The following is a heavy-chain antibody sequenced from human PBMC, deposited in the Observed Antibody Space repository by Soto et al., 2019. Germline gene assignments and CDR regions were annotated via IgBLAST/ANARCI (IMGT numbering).Heavy chain of an antibody. D-gene: IGHD2-15*01. CDR1: GGSISTTSFY. Sequence: TSETLSLTCTVSGGSISTTSFYWAWIRQPPGKGLEWIGSINYSGTTYYTSSLRSRVTISVDTSKNQFSLKMSSVTAADTSVYYCARGEVVALGYWGQGTLVTVSS. CDR2: INYSGTT. CDR3: ARGEVVALGY. J-gene: IGHJ4*02. V-gene: IGHV4-39*01.